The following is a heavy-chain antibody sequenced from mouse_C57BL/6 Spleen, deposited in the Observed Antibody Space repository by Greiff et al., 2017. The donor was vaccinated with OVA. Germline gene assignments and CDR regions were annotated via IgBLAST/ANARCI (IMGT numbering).Heavy chain of an antibody. J-gene: IGHJ1*03. CDR2: ISSGSSTI. CDR1: GFTFSDYG. Sequence: EVMLVESGGGLVKPGGSLKLSCAASGFTFSDYGMHWVRQAPEKGLEWVAYISSGSSTIYYADTVKGRFTISRDNAKNTLFLQMTSLRSEDTAMYYCARDNDYDRGYWYFDVWGTGTTVTVSS. D-gene: IGHD2-4*01. V-gene: IGHV5-17*01. CDR3: ARDNDYDRGYWYFDV.